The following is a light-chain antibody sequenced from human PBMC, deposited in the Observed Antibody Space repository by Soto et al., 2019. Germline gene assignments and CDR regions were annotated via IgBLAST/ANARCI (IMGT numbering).Light chain of an antibody. Sequence: DIQMTQSPSSLSASVGDRVTITCRASQTIDSWLAWYQQRPGKPPNLLIYKASTLKSGVPSRFSGSGSGTEFTLTISSLQPDDFATYYCQHYNSYSEAVGQGTKVDIK. CDR2: KAS. CDR3: QHYNSYSEA. V-gene: IGKV1-5*03. CDR1: QTIDSW. J-gene: IGKJ1*01.